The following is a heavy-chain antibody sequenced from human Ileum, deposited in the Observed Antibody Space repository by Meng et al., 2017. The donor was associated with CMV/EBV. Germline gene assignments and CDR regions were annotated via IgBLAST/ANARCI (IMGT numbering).Heavy chain of an antibody. CDR3: ARELGSRSPHYNRFDS. V-gene: IGHV3-48*03. J-gene: IGHJ5*01. D-gene: IGHD6-13*01. CDR2: IGTSGGSI. Sequence: GESLKISCAASGFMFSSHEFNWVRQAPGKGLEWVSYIGTSGGSIYYADSVKGRFTISRDNAKKSVYLQMESLRAEDTGVYYCARELGSRSPHYNRFDSWGQGTLVTVSS. CDR1: GFMFSSHE.